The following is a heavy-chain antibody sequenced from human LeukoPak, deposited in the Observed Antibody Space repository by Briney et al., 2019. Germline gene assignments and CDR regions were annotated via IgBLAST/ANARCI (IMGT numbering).Heavy chain of an antibody. CDR2: IIPILGIA. Sequence: SVKVSCKASGYTFTSYGISWVRQAPGQGLEWMGRIIPILGIANYAQKFQGRVTITADKSTSTAYMELSSLRSEDTAVYYCARDPFYYGSGSNDVWGQGTTVTVSS. CDR3: ARDPFYYGSGSNDV. J-gene: IGHJ6*02. D-gene: IGHD3-10*01. CDR1: GYTFTSYG. V-gene: IGHV1-69*04.